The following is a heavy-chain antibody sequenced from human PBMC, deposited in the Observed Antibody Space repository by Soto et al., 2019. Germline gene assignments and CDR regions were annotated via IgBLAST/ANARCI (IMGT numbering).Heavy chain of an antibody. V-gene: IGHV3-30*18. CDR2: ISYDGSNK. CDR3: AKDRKAAAGSFDL. CDR1: GFTFSSYG. J-gene: IGHJ2*01. D-gene: IGHD6-13*01. Sequence: GGSLRLSCAASGFTFSSYGMHWVRQAPGKGLEWVAVISYDGSNKYYADSVKGRFTVSRDNSKNTLYLQMNSLRAEDTAVYYCAKDRKAAAGSFDLWGRGTLVTVSS.